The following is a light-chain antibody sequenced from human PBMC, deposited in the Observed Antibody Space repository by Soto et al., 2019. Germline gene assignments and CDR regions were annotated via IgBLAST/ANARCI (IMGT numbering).Light chain of an antibody. V-gene: IGKV3-15*01. CDR3: QQYSDWPPWT. J-gene: IGKJ1*01. CDR1: ESMSDD. CDR2: RAS. Sequence: PGERATLSCRASESMSDDLAWYQHKPGRAPRLLIYRASTRAAGVSARFSGSGSGTEFTLTIRSLQSEDFAVYYCQQYSDWPPWTFGQGTKVDIK.